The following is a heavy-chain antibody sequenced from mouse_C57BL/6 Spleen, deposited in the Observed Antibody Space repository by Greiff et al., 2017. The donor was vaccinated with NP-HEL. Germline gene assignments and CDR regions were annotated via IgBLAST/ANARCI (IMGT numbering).Heavy chain of an antibody. J-gene: IGHJ3*01. V-gene: IGHV5-4*01. CDR1: GFTFSSYA. D-gene: IGHD1-1*01. Sequence: EVQGVESGGGLVKPGGSLKLSCAASGFTFSSYAMSWVRQTPEKRLEWVATISDGGSYTYYLDNVKGRFTISRDNAKNNLYLQMSHMKSEDTAMYYCARGNYGSSYSAWFAYWGQGTLVTVSA. CDR3: ARGNYGSSYSAWFAY. CDR2: ISDGGSYT.